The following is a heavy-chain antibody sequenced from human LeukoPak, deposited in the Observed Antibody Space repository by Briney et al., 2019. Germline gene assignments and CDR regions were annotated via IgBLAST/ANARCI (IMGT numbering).Heavy chain of an antibody. Sequence: SETLSHTCAVSGSSISSAFYWGWIPQPPGKGLEWIGSIYYSGSAYYNPSLKSRVTISVDTSKNQFSLKLSSVTAADTAVYYCARGSGYYYGDFDYWGQGTLVSVSS. CDR1: GSSISSAFY. D-gene: IGHD3-22*01. CDR3: ARGSGYYYGDFDY. CDR2: IYYSGSA. J-gene: IGHJ4*02. V-gene: IGHV4-38-2*01.